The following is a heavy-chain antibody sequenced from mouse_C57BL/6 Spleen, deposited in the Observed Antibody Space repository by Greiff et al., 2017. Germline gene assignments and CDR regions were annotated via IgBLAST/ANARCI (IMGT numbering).Heavy chain of an antibody. V-gene: IGHV5-4*01. CDR2: ISDGGSYT. D-gene: IGHD2-3*01. Sequence: EVHLVESGGGLVKPGGSLKLSCAASGFTFSSYAMSWVRQTPEKRLEWVATISDGGSYTYYPDNVKGRFTISRDNAKNNLYLQMSHLKSEDTAMYYCARDRDGKTYFDYWGQGTTLTVSS. CDR3: ARDRDGKTYFDY. J-gene: IGHJ2*01. CDR1: GFTFSSYA.